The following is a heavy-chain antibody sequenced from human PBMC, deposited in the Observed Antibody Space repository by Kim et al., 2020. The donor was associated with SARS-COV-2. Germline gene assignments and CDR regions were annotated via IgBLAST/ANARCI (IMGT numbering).Heavy chain of an antibody. Sequence: ASVKVSCKASGYTFTGYYMHWVRQAPGQGLEWMGWINPNSGGTNYAQKFQGRVTMTRDTSISTAYMELSRLRSDDTAVYYCARTLGSGSYYTYDYWGQGTLVTVSS. CDR3: ARTLGSGSYYTYDY. D-gene: IGHD3-10*01. CDR2: INPNSGGT. CDR1: GYTFTGYY. V-gene: IGHV1-2*02. J-gene: IGHJ4*02.